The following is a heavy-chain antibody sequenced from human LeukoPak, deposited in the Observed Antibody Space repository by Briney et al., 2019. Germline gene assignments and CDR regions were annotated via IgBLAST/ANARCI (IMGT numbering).Heavy chain of an antibody. CDR1: GYTFTGYY. Sequence: ASVKLSCKASGYTFTGYYMHWVRQAPGQGLEWMGWINPNSGGTNYAQKFQGRVTMTRDTSISTAYMALSRLRSDDTAVYYCARDGVEMATIFFSYYGMDVWGQGTTVTVSS. D-gene: IGHD5-24*01. V-gene: IGHV1-2*02. J-gene: IGHJ6*02. CDR2: INPNSGGT. CDR3: ARDGVEMATIFFSYYGMDV.